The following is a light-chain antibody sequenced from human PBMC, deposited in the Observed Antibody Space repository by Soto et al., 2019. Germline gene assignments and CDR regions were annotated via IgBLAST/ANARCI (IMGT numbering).Light chain of an antibody. CDR2: GPS. CDR1: QLVTSN. J-gene: IGKJ1*01. V-gene: IGKV3-15*01. Sequence: MVLTRSPPPLSLSQGERATLSSRAIQLVTSNLAGYRQKPGQAPRPLIYGPSTRATGIPARFSGSGSGTEFTLTISSLQSEDFAVYYCQHYSNWPWTFGQGTKVEIK. CDR3: QHYSNWPWT.